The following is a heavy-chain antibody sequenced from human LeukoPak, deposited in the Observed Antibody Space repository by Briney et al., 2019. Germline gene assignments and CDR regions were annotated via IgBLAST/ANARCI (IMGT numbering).Heavy chain of an antibody. D-gene: IGHD3-22*01. CDR3: ARQDATNYYDSSGSFDY. CDR2: IYPGDSDT. Sequence: NPGESLKISCQGSGYSFTSYWIGWVRQLPGKGLEWMGIIYPGDSDTRYSPSFQGQVTISADKSISTAYLQWSSLKASDTAMYYCARQDATNYYDSSGSFDYWGQGTLVTVSS. J-gene: IGHJ4*02. V-gene: IGHV5-51*01. CDR1: GYSFTSYW.